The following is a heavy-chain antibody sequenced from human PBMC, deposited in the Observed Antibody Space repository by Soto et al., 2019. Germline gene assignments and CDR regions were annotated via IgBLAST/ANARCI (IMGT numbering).Heavy chain of an antibody. CDR1: GGSISSYY. J-gene: IGHJ6*02. CDR3: ARELGVGGMDV. D-gene: IGHD3-3*01. Sequence: SETLSLTCTVSGGSISSYYWSWIRQPPGKGLEWIGYIYYSGSTNYNPSLKSRVTISVDTSKNQFSLKLSSVTAADTAVYYCARELGVGGMDVWGQGTTVTVSS. V-gene: IGHV4-59*01. CDR2: IYYSGST.